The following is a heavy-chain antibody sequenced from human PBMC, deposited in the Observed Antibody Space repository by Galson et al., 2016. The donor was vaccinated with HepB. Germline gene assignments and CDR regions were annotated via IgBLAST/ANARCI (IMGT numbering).Heavy chain of an antibody. J-gene: IGHJ6*02. V-gene: IGHV3-30*03. CDR3: ARKELYYYYYGMDV. D-gene: IGHD1-7*01. Sequence: SLRLSCAASGFIFSSYGMHWVRQAPGKGLEWVSGMSFDGTNKYYAGSVKGRFTISRDNSKNTLYLQMNSLRAEDTAVYYCARKELYYYYYGMDVWGQGTTVTVSS. CDR1: GFIFSSYG. CDR2: MSFDGTNK.